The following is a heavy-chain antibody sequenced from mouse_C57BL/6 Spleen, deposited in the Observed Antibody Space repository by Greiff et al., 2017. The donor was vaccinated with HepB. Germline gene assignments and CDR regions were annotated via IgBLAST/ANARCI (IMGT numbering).Heavy chain of an antibody. Sequence: QVQLQQSGAELVRPGASVKLSCKASGYTFTDYYINWVKQRPGQGLEWIARIDPGSGNTYYNEKFKGKATLTAEKSSSTAYMQLSSLTSEDSAVSFCARGSSPPMDYWGQGTSVTVSS. CDR3: ARGSSPPMDY. D-gene: IGHD1-1*01. J-gene: IGHJ4*01. CDR1: GYTFTDYY. V-gene: IGHV1-76*01. CDR2: IDPGSGNT.